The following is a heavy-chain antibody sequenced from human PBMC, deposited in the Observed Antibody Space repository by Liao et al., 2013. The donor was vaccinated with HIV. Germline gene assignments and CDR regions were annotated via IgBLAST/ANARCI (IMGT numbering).Heavy chain of an antibody. J-gene: IGHJ3*01. V-gene: IGHV4-39*07. CDR2: IYYTGST. D-gene: IGHD5-18*01. CDR3: ARGRGYTYGRRFDV. CDR1: GGSIYSSSYY. Sequence: QLQVQESGPGLVKPSETLSLTCTVSGGSIYSSSYYWGWIRQPPGKGLEWIGSIYYTGSTYYNPSLKSRVTMSVDTTKKQFSLRLSSVTAADTAVYYCARGRGYTYGRRFDVWGQGTMVIVSS.